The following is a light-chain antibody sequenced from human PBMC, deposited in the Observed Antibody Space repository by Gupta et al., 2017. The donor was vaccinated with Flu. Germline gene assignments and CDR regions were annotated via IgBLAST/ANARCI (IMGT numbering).Light chain of an antibody. V-gene: IGLV2-14*01. CDR2: EVS. CDR3: SSYTSSSTPWV. Sequence: CALTQPASVSGSPGPSVTIACTGTSSDVGGYNYVSWSRQPPGKAPTLMIYEVSNRHSAVANRYSVSKSGNTATVTIARLQAEDEADYYCSSYTSSSTPWVFGGGTKLTVL. J-gene: IGLJ3*02. CDR1: SSDVGGYNY.